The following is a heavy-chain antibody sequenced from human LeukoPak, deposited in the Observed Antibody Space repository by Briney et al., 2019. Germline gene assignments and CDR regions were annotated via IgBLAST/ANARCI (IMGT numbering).Heavy chain of an antibody. J-gene: IGHJ4*02. CDR1: GFTFSSYA. D-gene: IGHD5-12*01. CDR3: AKWIDPYVVAMILHDY. V-gene: IGHV3-23*01. Sequence: PGGSLRLSCAASGFTFSSYAMSWVRQAPGKGLEWVSAISGSGGSTYYADSVKGRFTISRDNSKNTLYLQMNSLRAEDTAVYYCAKWIDPYVVAMILHDYWGQGTMVSVSS. CDR2: ISGSGGST.